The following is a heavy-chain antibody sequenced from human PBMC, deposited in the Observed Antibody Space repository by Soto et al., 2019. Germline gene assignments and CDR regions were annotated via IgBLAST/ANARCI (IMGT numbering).Heavy chain of an antibody. Sequence: GGSLRLSCAASGFTFSDYWMHWVRQAPGKGLEWVSRIKRDGSTTNYADSVKGRFTISRDNAKNTLYLQMNSLRAEDTAVYYCARPRGTGSSAFDIWGQGTMVTVSS. CDR2: IKRDGSTT. V-gene: IGHV3-74*01. CDR3: ARPRGTGSSAFDI. J-gene: IGHJ3*02. CDR1: GFTFSDYW. D-gene: IGHD1-1*01.